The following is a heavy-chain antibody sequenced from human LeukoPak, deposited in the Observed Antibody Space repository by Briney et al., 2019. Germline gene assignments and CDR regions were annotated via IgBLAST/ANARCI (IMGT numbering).Heavy chain of an antibody. CDR3: ARYCSGGSCYFHWFDP. V-gene: IGHV1-18*01. CDR1: GGTFSSYA. D-gene: IGHD2-15*01. J-gene: IGHJ5*02. Sequence: ASVKVSCKASGGTFSSYAISWVRQAPGQGLEWMGWISAYNGNTNYAQKLQGRVTMTTDTSTSTAYMELRSLRSDDTAVYYCARYCSGGSCYFHWFDPWGQGTLVTVSS. CDR2: ISAYNGNT.